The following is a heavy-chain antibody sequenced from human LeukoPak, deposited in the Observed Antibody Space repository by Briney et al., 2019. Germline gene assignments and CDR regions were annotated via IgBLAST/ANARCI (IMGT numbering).Heavy chain of an antibody. V-gene: IGHV1-2*02. CDR3: ARESVAAAGTSWGY. D-gene: IGHD6-13*01. Sequence: ASVKVSCKTSGYTFNGYYIHWVRQAPGQGLEWMGWINPNSGGTRYAQKFQGRVTMTRDTSLSTAYMELSRLRSDDTAVYYCARESVAAAGTSWGYWGQGTLVTVSS. CDR2: INPNSGGT. CDR1: GYTFNGYY. J-gene: IGHJ4*02.